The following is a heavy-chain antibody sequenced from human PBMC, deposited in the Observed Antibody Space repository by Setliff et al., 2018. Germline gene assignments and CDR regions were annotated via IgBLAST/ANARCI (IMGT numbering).Heavy chain of an antibody. V-gene: IGHV4-59*01. J-gene: IGHJ3*02. D-gene: IGHD2-2*01. Sequence: SETLSLTCSVSGDSMSSYYWHWIRQSPGKGLEWIGNIYYGGSASYNPSLKSRVTMSVDMSRNQFSLRLNSLTAADTAVYYCARGRMRGSCSGPSCTYDPFDIWGQGTPVTVSS. CDR1: GDSMSSYY. CDR3: ARGRMRGSCSGPSCTYDPFDI. CDR2: IYYGGSA.